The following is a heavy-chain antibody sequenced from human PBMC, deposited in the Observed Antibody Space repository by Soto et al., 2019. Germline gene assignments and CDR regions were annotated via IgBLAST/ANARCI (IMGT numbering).Heavy chain of an antibody. V-gene: IGHV4-30-4*01. J-gene: IGHJ4*02. CDR3: ARSLYSDSSGYYQYYFDY. CDR1: GGSISSGDYY. D-gene: IGHD3-22*01. Sequence: SETLSLTCTVSGGSISSGDYYWSWIRQPPGKGLEWIGYIYYSGSTYYNPSLKSRVTISVDTSKNQFSLKLSSVTAADTAVYYCARSLYSDSSGYYQYYFDYWGQGTLVAVSS. CDR2: IYYSGST.